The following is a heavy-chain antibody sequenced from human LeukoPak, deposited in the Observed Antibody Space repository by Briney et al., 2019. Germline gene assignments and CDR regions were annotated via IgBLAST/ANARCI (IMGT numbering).Heavy chain of an antibody. V-gene: IGHV4-59*01. CDR2: IHHSGTT. Sequence: SETLSLTCTVSGDSMTNYYWNWIRQPPGKGLEWIGYIHHSGTTNYNPSLKSRLTMSVDTSKNQFSLKLTSVRPAEPPMFFCAKTGSVMGRFSDYWGQGIPVIVSS. J-gene: IGHJ4*02. CDR1: GDSMTNYY. CDR3: AKTGSVMGRFSDY. D-gene: IGHD2-21*01.